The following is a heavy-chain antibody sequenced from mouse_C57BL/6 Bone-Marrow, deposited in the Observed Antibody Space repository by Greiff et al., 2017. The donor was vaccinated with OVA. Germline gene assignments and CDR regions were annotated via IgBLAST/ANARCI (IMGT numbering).Heavy chain of an antibody. CDR1: GYTFTSYW. Sequence: QVQLQQPGAELVKPGASVKLSCKASGYTFTSYWMHWVKQRPGQGLEWIGMIHPNSGSTNYNENVKSKATLTVDKSSSTAYMQLSSLTSEDSAVYYCATSTMIPPFAYWGQGTLVTVSA. J-gene: IGHJ3*01. CDR2: IHPNSGST. CDR3: ATSTMIPPFAY. D-gene: IGHD2-4*01. V-gene: IGHV1-64*01.